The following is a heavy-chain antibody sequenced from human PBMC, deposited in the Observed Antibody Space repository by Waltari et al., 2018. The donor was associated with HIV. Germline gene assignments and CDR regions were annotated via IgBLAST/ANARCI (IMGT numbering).Heavy chain of an antibody. CDR1: GFKVNDYA. D-gene: IGHD2-21*02. Sequence: GFKVNDYAMHWVRQSPGRGLEWVAILWYDGTVKYYADSVQGRFTISRDNSKNTLDLQMVSLRVDDTAVYFCARDPVPFGDGTGYVEHWGQGTLVTVS. CDR3: ARDPVPFGDGTGYVEH. CDR2: LWYDGTVK. J-gene: IGHJ4*02. V-gene: IGHV3-33*01.